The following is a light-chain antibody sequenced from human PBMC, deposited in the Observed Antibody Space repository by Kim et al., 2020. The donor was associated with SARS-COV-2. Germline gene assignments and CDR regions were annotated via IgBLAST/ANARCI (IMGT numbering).Light chain of an antibody. CDR1: QGISSY. CDR3: QQYYSYPYT. V-gene: IGKV1-8*01. J-gene: IGKJ2*01. Sequence: SASTGDRVPITCLASQGISSYLAWYQQKPGKAPKLLIYAASTLQSGVPSRFSGSGSGTDFTLTISCLQSEDFATYYCQQYYSYPYTFGQGTKLEI. CDR2: AAS.